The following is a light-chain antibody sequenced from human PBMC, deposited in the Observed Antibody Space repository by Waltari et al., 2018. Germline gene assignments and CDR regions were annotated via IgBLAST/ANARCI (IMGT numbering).Light chain of an antibody. V-gene: IGLV3-25*03. CDR1: AWPKQY. CDR3: HAAVSTNAQEV. CDR2: KDR. J-gene: IGLJ2*01. Sequence: YELTQPPSVSVSPGQTARITCPGDAWPKQYAYWYQQRPGQAPVLIIYKDRERPSVITERFAGTSSGATVTLTISGVQAADEAVDYCHAAVSTNAQEVLGGGTKVSV.